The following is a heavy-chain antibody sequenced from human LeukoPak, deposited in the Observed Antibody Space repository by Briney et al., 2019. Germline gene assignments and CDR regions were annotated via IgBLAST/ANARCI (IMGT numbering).Heavy chain of an antibody. CDR2: IIPIFGTA. V-gene: IGHV1-69*01. Sequence: ASVKVSCKASGGTFSSYAISWVRQAPGQGLEWMGGIIPIFGTANYAQKFQGRVTITADESTSTAYMELSSLRSEDTAVYYCARIGGWYVSGQYWFDPWGHGTLVTVSS. CDR3: ARIGGWYVSGQYWFDP. D-gene: IGHD6-19*01. CDR1: GGTFSSYA. J-gene: IGHJ5*02.